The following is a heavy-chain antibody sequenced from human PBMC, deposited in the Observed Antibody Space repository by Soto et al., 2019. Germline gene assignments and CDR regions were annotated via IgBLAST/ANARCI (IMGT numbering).Heavy chain of an antibody. CDR1: GGSISSSGCY. Sequence: PSETLSLTCTVSGGSISSSGCYWGWIRQPPGKGLEWIGSIYYSGSTYYNPSLKSRVTISVDTSKNHFSLKLTSVTAADTAVYYCARSTTVVTRHDAFDIWGQGTMVTVS. V-gene: IGHV4-39*02. CDR3: ARSTTVVTRHDAFDI. D-gene: IGHD4-17*01. CDR2: IYYSGST. J-gene: IGHJ3*02.